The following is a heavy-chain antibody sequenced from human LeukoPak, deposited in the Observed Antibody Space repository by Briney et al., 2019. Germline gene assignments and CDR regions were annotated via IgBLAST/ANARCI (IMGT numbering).Heavy chain of an antibody. CDR2: ISTYGGST. J-gene: IGHJ5*02. CDR1: GFTFSTYS. V-gene: IGHV3-64*01. CDR3: ATSLYCTSTSCLDH. D-gene: IGHD2-2*01. Sequence: GGSLRLSCAASGFTFSTYSMHWVRQAPGKGLEYVSVISTYGGSTYYANSVKGRFTISRDNSKNTLYLQMGSLRAEDMAVYYCATSLYCTSTSCLDHWGQGTLVTVSS.